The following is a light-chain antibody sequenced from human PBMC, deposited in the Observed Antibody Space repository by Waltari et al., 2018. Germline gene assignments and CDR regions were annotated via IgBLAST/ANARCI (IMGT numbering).Light chain of an antibody. J-gene: IGLJ2*01. V-gene: IGLV6-57*02. CDR3: QSYDSRNLV. CDR1: RGHIVSND. Sequence: YTLTQPPSLSASPGRTVIISCPCSRGHIVSNDVHWFPQRPGGAPTIVIYENNLRPSPVPDRFSASIDRSSNSASLTISGLKTEDEADYYCQSYDSRNLVFGGGTKVTVL. CDR2: ENN.